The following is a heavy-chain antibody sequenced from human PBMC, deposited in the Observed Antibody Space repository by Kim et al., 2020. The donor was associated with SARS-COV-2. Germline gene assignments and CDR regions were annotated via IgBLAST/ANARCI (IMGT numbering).Heavy chain of an antibody. CDR1: GYSFTSYW. D-gene: IGHD3-3*01. CDR2: IYPGDSDT. V-gene: IGHV5-51*01. CDR3: ARSLRRRVEWLLQKNYYFDY. J-gene: IGHJ4*02. Sequence: GESLKISCKGSGYSFTSYWIGWVRQMPGKGLEWMGIIYPGDSDTRYSPSFQGQVTISADKSISTAYLQWSSLKASDTAMYYCARSLRRRVEWLLQKNYYFDYWGQGTLVTVSS.